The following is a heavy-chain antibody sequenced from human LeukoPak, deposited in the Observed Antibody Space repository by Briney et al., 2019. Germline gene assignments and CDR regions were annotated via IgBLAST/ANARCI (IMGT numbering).Heavy chain of an antibody. CDR1: GGSISSYY. Sequence: SETLSLTCTVSGGSISSYYLSWIRQPAGKGLQWIGRIHTSGSTDYNPSLGSRVTMSVDTSKNQFSLKLSSVTAAVTAVYYCAREGSMTARPFVSIDYWGQGTLVTVSS. D-gene: IGHD6-6*01. V-gene: IGHV4-4*07. CDR3: AREGSMTARPFVSIDY. J-gene: IGHJ4*02. CDR2: IHTSGST.